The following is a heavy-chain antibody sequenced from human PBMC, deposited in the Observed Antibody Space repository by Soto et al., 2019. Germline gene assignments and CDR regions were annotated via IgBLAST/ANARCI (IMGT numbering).Heavy chain of an antibody. CDR1: GGSFSGYY. Sequence: PSETLSLTCAVYGGSFSGYYWSWIRQPPGKGLEWIGEINHSGSTNYNPSLKSRFTISRDSAKNSMYLQMNSLTVEDTAMYYCASLDTARIKIAGYWGQGIQVTVSS. J-gene: IGHJ4*02. CDR2: INHSGST. D-gene: IGHD5-18*01. CDR3: ASLDTARIKIAGY. V-gene: IGHV4-34*01.